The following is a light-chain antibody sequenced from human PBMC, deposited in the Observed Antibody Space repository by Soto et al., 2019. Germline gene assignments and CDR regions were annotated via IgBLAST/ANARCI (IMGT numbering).Light chain of an antibody. CDR2: EGS. V-gene: IGLV2-23*01. Sequence: QSALTQPASVSGSPGQSITISCTGTSSDVGSYNLVSWYQQHPGKAPKLMIYEGSKRPLGVSNRFSGSKSGNTVSLTISGLQAEDEADYYCCSYAGSSTHVVFGGGTKVTVL. J-gene: IGLJ2*01. CDR1: SSDVGSYNL. CDR3: CSYAGSSTHVV.